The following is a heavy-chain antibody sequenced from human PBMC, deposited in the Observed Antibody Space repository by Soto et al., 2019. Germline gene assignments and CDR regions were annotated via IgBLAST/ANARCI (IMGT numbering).Heavy chain of an antibody. CDR1: GFTFGSYA. Sequence: PGGSLRFSCSPSGFTFGSYAMGWARQAPGKGLEWVPALVGSSGSTYYADSVKGRFTISTDNAKDSLYLQMHSLRAEDTALYYCAKALGDYYDSSGYRPTAFYYYYGMDVWGPGTTVTVFS. CDR3: AKALGDYYDSSGYRPTAFYYYYGMDV. D-gene: IGHD3-22*01. J-gene: IGHJ6*02. CDR2: LVGSSGST. V-gene: IGHV3-23*01.